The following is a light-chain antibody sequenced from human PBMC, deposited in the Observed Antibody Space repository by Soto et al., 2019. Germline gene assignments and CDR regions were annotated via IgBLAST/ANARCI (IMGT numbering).Light chain of an antibody. CDR2: RIF. Sequence: EIVMTQSPGTVSVFPGETVTLSCRASQSVSCYLDWFHQKPGQAPRLVLLRIFTRAIGVPARFSGSGSGTEFTLTISSLQSEDFAVYYCQQYNNWPITFGGGSKVAI. V-gene: IGKV3-15*01. J-gene: IGKJ4*01. CDR3: QQYNNWPIT. CDR1: QSVSCY.